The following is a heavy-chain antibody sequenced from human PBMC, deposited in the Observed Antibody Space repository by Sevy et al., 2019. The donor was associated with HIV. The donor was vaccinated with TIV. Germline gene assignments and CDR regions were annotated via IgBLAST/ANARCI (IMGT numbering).Heavy chain of an antibody. Sequence: ASVKVSCKTSGYTFTREAINWVRQAPGQGLEWMGWINTNTGNPAYAQGFTGRFVFSLDTSVSTAYLQINSLKADDSAMYFCARGAASAGSEYWGQGTLVTVSS. J-gene: IGHJ4*02. CDR1: GYTFTREA. CDR2: INTNTGNP. CDR3: ARGAASAGSEY. V-gene: IGHV7-4-1*02. D-gene: IGHD6-13*01.